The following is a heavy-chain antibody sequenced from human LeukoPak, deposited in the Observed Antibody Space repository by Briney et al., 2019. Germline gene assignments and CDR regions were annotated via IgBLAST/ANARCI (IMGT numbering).Heavy chain of an antibody. CDR1: GGSISSYY. V-gene: IGHV4-59*12. CDR3: ARAGIAAAGTRPLLYYYGMDV. Sequence: SETLSLTCTVSGGSISSYYWSWIRQPPGKGLEWIGYIYYSGSTNYNPSLKSRVTISVDTSKNQFSLKLSSVTAADTAVYYCARAGIAAAGTRPLLYYYGMDVWGQGTTVTVSS. J-gene: IGHJ6*02. D-gene: IGHD6-13*01. CDR2: IYYSGST.